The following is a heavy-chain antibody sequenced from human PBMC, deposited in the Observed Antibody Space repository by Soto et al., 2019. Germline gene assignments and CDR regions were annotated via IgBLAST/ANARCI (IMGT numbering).Heavy chain of an antibody. Sequence: QVQLVESGGGVVQPGRSLRLSCGASGFTFRSYAMHWVRQAPGKGLEWVATISHDGNIKYYADSVKGRFAISRDNSMNAMFLQMDSLRTENTARYYCARDYENSSAGYYYYGMDVWGHGNTVTVSS. V-gene: IGHV3-30*09. J-gene: IGHJ6*02. CDR2: ISHDGNIK. D-gene: IGHD3-9*01. CDR3: ARDYENSSAGYYYYGMDV. CDR1: GFTFRSYA.